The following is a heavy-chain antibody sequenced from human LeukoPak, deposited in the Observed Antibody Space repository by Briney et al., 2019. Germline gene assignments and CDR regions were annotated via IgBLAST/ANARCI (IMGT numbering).Heavy chain of an antibody. CDR1: GYSISSGYY. D-gene: IGHD5-12*01. Sequence: SETLSLTCTVSGYSISSGYYWGWIRQPPGKGLEWIGSIYQSGNTYYNPSLKSRVTISADTSKNQFSLKLNSLTTADTAVYYCTRGAGWLIDSWGQGILVTVSS. CDR3: TRGAGWLIDS. V-gene: IGHV4-38-2*02. J-gene: IGHJ5*01. CDR2: IYQSGNT.